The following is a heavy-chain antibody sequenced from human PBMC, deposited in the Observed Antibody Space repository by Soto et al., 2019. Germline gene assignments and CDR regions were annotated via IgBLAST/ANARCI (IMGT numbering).Heavy chain of an antibody. CDR1: GYTFTSYD. J-gene: IGHJ6*03. CDR3: ARDKTSRYCSSTSCYARYYYYYMDV. Sequence: GASVKVSCKASGYTFTSYDINWVRQATGQGLEWIGWMNPNSGNTGYAQKFQGRVTMTRNTSISTAYMELSSLRSEDTAVYYCARDKTSRYCSSTSCYARYYYYYMDVWGKGTTVTVSS. D-gene: IGHD2-2*01. CDR2: MNPNSGNT. V-gene: IGHV1-8*01.